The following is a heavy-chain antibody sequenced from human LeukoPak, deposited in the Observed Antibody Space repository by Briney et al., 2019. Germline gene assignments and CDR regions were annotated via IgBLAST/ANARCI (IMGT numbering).Heavy chain of an antibody. CDR2: IYSGGST. CDR3: ATSDYDSTLWD. CDR1: GFTVSSNY. J-gene: IGHJ4*02. V-gene: IGHV3-53*01. D-gene: IGHD3-22*01. Sequence: GGSLRLSCAASGFTVSSNYMSWVRQAPGKGLEWVSVIYSGGSTYYADSVEGRFTISRDNSKNTLYLQMNSLRAEDTAVYYCATSDYDSTLWDWGQGTLVTVSS.